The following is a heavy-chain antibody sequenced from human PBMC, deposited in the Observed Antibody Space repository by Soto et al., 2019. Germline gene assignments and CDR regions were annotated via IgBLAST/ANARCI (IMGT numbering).Heavy chain of an antibody. D-gene: IGHD1-1*01. CDR1: GFTFSSSS. J-gene: IGHJ4*02. CDR2: IVIGTGNT. CDR3: AAVPGDFDC. V-gene: IGHV1-58*01. Sequence: GASVKVSCKASGFTFSSSSVQWVRQARGQRLEWIGWIVIGTGNTSYAQRFQGRVTFTRDMSTSTAYMELSSLRSEDTAVYYCAAVPGDFDCWGQGTLVTVSS.